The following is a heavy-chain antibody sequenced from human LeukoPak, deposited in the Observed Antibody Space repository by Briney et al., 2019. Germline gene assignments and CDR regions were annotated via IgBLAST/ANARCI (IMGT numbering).Heavy chain of an antibody. Sequence: PSETLSLTCAVYGGSFSGYYWSWIRQPPGKGLEWIGEINHSGSTNYNPSLKSRVTISVDTSKNQFSLKLSSVTAADTAVYYCARGPPVLRYFGVGFDIWGQGTMVTVSS. CDR3: ARGPPVLRYFGVGFDI. V-gene: IGHV4-34*01. CDR2: INHSGST. J-gene: IGHJ3*02. CDR1: GGSFSGYY. D-gene: IGHD3-9*01.